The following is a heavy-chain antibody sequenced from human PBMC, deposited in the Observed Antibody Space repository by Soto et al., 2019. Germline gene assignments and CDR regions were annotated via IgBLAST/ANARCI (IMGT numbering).Heavy chain of an antibody. V-gene: IGHV5-10-1*01. CDR3: ARRHCSGGSCYTEIGMDV. CDR1: GYSFTSYW. D-gene: IGHD2-15*01. J-gene: IGHJ6*02. CDR2: IDPSDSYT. Sequence: PGESLKISCKGSGYSFTSYWISWVRQMPGKGLEWMGRIDPSDSYTNYSPSFQGHVTISADKSISTAYLQWSSLKASDTAMYYCARRHCSGGSCYTEIGMDVWGQGTTVTVS.